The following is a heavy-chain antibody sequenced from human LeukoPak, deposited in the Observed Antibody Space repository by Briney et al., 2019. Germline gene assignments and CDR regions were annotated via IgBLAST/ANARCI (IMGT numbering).Heavy chain of an antibody. Sequence: PSQTLSLTCTVSGGSISSGSYYWSWIRQPAGKGLEWIGRIYTSGSTYYNPSLKSRVTISVDRSKNQFSLKLSSVTAADTAVYYCARARSTMIVGRAYAFDIWGQGTMVTVSS. CDR2: IYTSGST. CDR1: GGSISSGSYY. V-gene: IGHV4-61*02. J-gene: IGHJ3*02. CDR3: ARARSTMIVGRAYAFDI. D-gene: IGHD3-22*01.